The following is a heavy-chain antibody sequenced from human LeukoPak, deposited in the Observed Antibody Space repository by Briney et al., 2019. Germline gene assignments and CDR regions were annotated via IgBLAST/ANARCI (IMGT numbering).Heavy chain of an antibody. D-gene: IGHD3-10*01. J-gene: IGHJ4*02. CDR2: IYYSGST. Sequence: PSETLSLTCTVSGGSISSYYWSWFRQPPGKGLEWIGYIYYSGSTNYNPSLKSRVTISVDTSKNQFSLKLSSVTAADTAVYYCARGAAGSGSYFLDYWGQGTLVTVSS. CDR3: ARGAAGSGSYFLDY. CDR1: GGSISSYY. V-gene: IGHV4-59*12.